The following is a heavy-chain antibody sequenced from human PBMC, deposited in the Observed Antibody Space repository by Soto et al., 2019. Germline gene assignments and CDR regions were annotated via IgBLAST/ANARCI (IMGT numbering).Heavy chain of an antibody. CDR2: ISYDGSNK. Sequence: QVQLVESGGGVVQPGRSLRLSCAASGFTFSSYGMHWVRQAPGTGLEWVAVISYDGSNKYYADSVKGRFTTSRDNSKNPLYLQMNSLRAEDTAVYYCAKDRDIVVVPAAMVGLGYWGQGTLVTVSS. CDR3: AKDRDIVVVPAAMVGLGY. CDR1: GFTFSSYG. V-gene: IGHV3-30*18. D-gene: IGHD2-2*01. J-gene: IGHJ4*02.